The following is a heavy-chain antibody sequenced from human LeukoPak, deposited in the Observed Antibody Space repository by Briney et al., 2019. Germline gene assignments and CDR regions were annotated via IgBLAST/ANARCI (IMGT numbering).Heavy chain of an antibody. CDR3: VRGNYDNRGYSNAFDI. D-gene: IGHD3-22*01. CDR2: IYYNGNT. Sequence: SETLSLTCTVSGASISSSYWSWIRQPPGKRLEWIGYIYYNGNTNSNPSLKSRVAISADTSKNRFSLKLSSVTAADTAIYYCVRGNYDNRGYSNAFDIWGQGTMVTVSS. V-gene: IGHV4-59*01. CDR1: GASISSSY. J-gene: IGHJ3*02.